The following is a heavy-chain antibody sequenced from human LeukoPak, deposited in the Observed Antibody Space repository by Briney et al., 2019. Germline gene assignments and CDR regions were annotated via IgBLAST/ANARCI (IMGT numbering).Heavy chain of an antibody. Sequence: GGSLRLSCAASGFTFSSYAMSWVRQAPGKGLEWVSAISGSGGSTYYADSVKGRFTISRDNSKNTLYLQMNSLRAEDMALYYCAKGGEQLVASYMDVWGKGTTVTVSS. D-gene: IGHD6-6*01. V-gene: IGHV3-23*01. J-gene: IGHJ6*03. CDR1: GFTFSSYA. CDR3: AKGGEQLVASYMDV. CDR2: ISGSGGST.